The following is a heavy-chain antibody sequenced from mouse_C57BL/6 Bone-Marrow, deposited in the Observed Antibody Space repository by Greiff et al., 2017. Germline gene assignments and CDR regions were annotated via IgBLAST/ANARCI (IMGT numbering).Heavy chain of an antibody. V-gene: IGHV1-63*01. CDR2: IYPGGGYT. J-gene: IGHJ3*01. D-gene: IGHD2-3*01. CDR1: GYTFTNYW. Sequence: LVESGAELVRPGTSVKMSCKASGYTFTNYWIGWAKQRPGHGLEWIGDIYPGGGYTNYNEKLKGKATLTADKSSSTAYMQFSSLTSEDSAIYYCARDDGYSWFAYWGQGTLVTVSA. CDR3: ARDDGYSWFAY.